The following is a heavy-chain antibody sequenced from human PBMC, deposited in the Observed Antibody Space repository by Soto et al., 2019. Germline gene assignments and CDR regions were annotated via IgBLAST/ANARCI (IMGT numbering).Heavy chain of an antibody. CDR3: AGGPSGDKVDY. D-gene: IGHD1-26*01. CDR1: GASISNGYYS. CDR2: IHSGGTT. Sequence: QVQLQEPGPRLVEPSHTLSLTCTVSGASISNGYYSWSWIRQSPGTGLEWIGHIHSGGTTYSNPSLKSRLTISVDMSKNQFSLKLSSLTAADTAVYYCAGGPSGDKVDYWGQGTLVTVSS. V-gene: IGHV4-30-4*01. J-gene: IGHJ4*02.